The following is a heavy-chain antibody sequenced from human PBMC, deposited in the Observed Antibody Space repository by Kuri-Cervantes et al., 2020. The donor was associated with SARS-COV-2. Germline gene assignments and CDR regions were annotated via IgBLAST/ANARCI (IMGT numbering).Heavy chain of an antibody. D-gene: IGHD1-14*01. CDR2: VRRDGSNY. V-gene: IGHV3-30*02. CDR3: AREEASPDASEIKFDP. CDR1: GFPFSHYG. Sequence: GGSLRLSCAASGFPFSHYGMHWVRQAPGKGLEWVGFVRRDGSNYYYADSVKGRFTISRDNSKNSLYLEMNSLRSDDTAVYYCAREEASPDASEIKFDPWGQGTLVTVSA. J-gene: IGHJ5*02.